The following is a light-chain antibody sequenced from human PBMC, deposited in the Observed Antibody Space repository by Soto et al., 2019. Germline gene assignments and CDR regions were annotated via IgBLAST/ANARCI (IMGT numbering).Light chain of an antibody. Sequence: NFMLTQPHSVSESPGQTVTISCTRSSGSIASHYVQWYQQRPGSAPINVIFEDSQRPSGVPDRFSGSIDSSSNSASLTISRLTTEDAADYYCQSVDGKYVVFGGGTKLTVL. V-gene: IGLV6-57*04. CDR3: QSVDGKYVV. CDR2: EDS. J-gene: IGLJ2*01. CDR1: SGSIASHY.